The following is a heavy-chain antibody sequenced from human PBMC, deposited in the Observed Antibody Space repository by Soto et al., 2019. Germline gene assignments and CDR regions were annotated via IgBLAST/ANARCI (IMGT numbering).Heavy chain of an antibody. Sequence: SETLSLTCTVSGGSISHYYWSWIRQSPGKGLEWIGYAYYSGSTDYNPSLKSRVTMSVDKSKNHVSLKMNSVTTADTAVYYCARDRSTYGGGGTGEVKENWFDPWGPGTLVTVSS. J-gene: IGHJ5*02. CDR2: AYYSGST. CDR3: ARDRSTYGGGGTGEVKENWFDP. CDR1: GGSISHYY. V-gene: IGHV4-59*01. D-gene: IGHD2-8*01.